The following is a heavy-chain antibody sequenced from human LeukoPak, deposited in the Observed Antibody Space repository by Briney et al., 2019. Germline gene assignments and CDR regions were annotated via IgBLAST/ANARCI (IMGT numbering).Heavy chain of an antibody. CDR3: ARADFDDY. CDR1: GITFSSYE. Sequence: PGGSLRLSCAASGITFSSYEMNWVRQAPGKGLEWASYISSSGSTIYYADSVKGRFTISRDNAENSLYLQMNNLRAEDTAVYYCARADFDDYWGQGTLVTVSS. D-gene: IGHD3-9*01. V-gene: IGHV3-48*03. CDR2: ISSSGSTI. J-gene: IGHJ4*02.